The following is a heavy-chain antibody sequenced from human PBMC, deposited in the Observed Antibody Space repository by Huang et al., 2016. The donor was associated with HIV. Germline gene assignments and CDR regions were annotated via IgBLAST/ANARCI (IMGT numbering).Heavy chain of an antibody. CDR1: GGSISSHY. Sequence: QVQLQESGPGLVKPSETLSLTCTVSGGSISSHYWSWIRPPPGKGLEWIGSIYYSGSTNDNPSLKSRVTRAVDTSKNQFSLKLSSVTAADTAVYYCARDKKIQLWLSGFDYWGQGTLVTVSS. CDR3: ARDKKIQLWLSGFDY. D-gene: IGHD5-18*01. V-gene: IGHV4-59*11. J-gene: IGHJ4*02. CDR2: IYYSGST.